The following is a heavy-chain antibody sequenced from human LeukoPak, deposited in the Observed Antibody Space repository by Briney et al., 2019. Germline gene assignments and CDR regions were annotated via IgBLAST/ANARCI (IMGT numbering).Heavy chain of an antibody. Sequence: GGSLRLSCAASGFTFSSYAMSWVRQAPGKGLEWVSTISGSSGSTYYADSVKGRFTISRDNSKNTLYLQMNSLRAEDTAVYYCAREGYYYDSSGYYAYFDYWGQGTLVTVSS. V-gene: IGHV3-23*01. CDR2: ISGSSGST. D-gene: IGHD3-22*01. J-gene: IGHJ4*02. CDR3: AREGYYYDSSGYYAYFDY. CDR1: GFTFSSYA.